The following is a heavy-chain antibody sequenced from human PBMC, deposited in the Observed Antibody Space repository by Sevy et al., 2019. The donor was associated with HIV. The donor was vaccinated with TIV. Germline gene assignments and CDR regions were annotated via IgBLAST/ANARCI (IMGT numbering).Heavy chain of an antibody. V-gene: IGHV3-53*01. D-gene: IGHD2-15*01. Sequence: GGSLRLSCAASGFTVSSNYMSWVRQAPGKGLEWVSVIYSGGSTYYANSVKGRFTISRDNSKNTLFLQMNSLRAEDTAVYYGAGDLGYCSGGSCYDYAFDIWGQGTMVTVSS. CDR3: AGDLGYCSGGSCYDYAFDI. J-gene: IGHJ3*02. CDR2: IYSGGST. CDR1: GFTVSSNY.